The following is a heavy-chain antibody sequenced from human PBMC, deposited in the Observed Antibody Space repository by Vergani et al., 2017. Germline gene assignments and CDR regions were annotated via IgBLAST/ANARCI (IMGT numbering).Heavy chain of an antibody. CDR1: GGSFSGYY. V-gene: IGHV4-34*01. D-gene: IGHD6-13*01. CDR2: INHSGST. J-gene: IGHJ6*02. CDR3: ARLRRIAAGGTPYYGMDV. Sequence: QVQLQQWGAGLLKPSETLSLTCAVYGGSFSGYYWSWIRQPPGQGLEWIWEINHSGSTNYNPSLKSRVTISVDTSKNQFSLKLSSVTAADTAVYYCARLRRIAAGGTPYYGMDVWGQGTTVTVSS.